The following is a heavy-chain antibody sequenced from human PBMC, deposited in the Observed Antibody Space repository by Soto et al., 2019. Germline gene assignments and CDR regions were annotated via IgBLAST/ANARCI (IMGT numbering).Heavy chain of an antibody. CDR1: GFTFSSYA. V-gene: IGHV3-30-3*01. CDR2: ISYDGSNK. D-gene: IGHD3-9*01. Sequence: VQLLESGGGLVQPGGSLRLSCAASGFTFSSYAMSWVRQAPGKGLEWVAVISYDGSNKYYADSVKGRFTISRDNSKNTLYLQMNSLRAEDTAVYYCARGLGYDILTGYPAWGQGTLVTVSS. CDR3: ARGLGYDILTGYPA. J-gene: IGHJ5*02.